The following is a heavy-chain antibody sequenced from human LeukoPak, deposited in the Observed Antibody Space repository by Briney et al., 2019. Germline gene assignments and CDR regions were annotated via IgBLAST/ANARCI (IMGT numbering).Heavy chain of an antibody. CDR3: AKLLGYDFWSGYSHFDY. V-gene: IGHV3-23*01. D-gene: IGHD3-3*01. CDR2: ISGSGGST. J-gene: IGHJ4*02. CDR1: GFTFSSYA. Sequence: GGSLRLSCAASGFTFSSYAMSWVRQAPGNGLEWVSAISGSGGSTYYADSVKGRFTISRDNSKNTLYLQMNSLRAEDTAVYYCAKLLGYDFWSGYSHFDYWGQGTLVTVSS.